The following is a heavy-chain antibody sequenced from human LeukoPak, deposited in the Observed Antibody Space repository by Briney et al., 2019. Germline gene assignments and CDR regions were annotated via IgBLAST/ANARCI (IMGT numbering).Heavy chain of an antibody. J-gene: IGHJ4*02. V-gene: IGHV1-8*01. CDR1: GYTFTNYD. Sequence: ASVKVSCKASGYTFTNYDINWVRQATGQGLEWMGWMNPNSGNTGYAQKFQGRVTMTRNTSISTAYMELSSLRAEDTAVYHCAKVAVAGTHPLFAVDYWGQGTLVTVSS. CDR3: AKVAVAGTHPLFAVDY. CDR2: MNPNSGNT. D-gene: IGHD6-19*01.